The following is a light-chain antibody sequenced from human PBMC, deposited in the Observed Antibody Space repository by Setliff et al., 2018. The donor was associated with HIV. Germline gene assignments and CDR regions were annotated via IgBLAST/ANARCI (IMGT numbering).Light chain of an antibody. CDR1: NSDVGGYNY. V-gene: IGLV2-14*03. CDR3: SSYTSSSFYV. J-gene: IGLJ1*01. CDR2: DVS. Sequence: QSALTQPASVSASPGQSITISCTGTNSDVGGYNYVSWFQQHPGKAPKLMIFDVSNRPSGVSNRFSASKSGSTASLTISGLQAEDEADYYCSSYTSSSFYVFGTGTKVTVL.